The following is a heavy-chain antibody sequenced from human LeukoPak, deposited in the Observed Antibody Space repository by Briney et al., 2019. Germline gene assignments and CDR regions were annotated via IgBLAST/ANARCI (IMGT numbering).Heavy chain of an antibody. V-gene: IGHV1-8*01. CDR2: MNPNSGNT. J-gene: IGHJ4*02. CDR1: GYTFTSYD. Sequence: ASVKVSCKASGYTFTSYDINWVRQATGQGLEWMGWMNPNSGNTGYAQKFQGRATMTRNTSISTAYMELSSLRSEDTAVYYCARAYYGSGSYTYWGQGTLVTVSS. D-gene: IGHD3-10*01. CDR3: ARAYYGSGSYTY.